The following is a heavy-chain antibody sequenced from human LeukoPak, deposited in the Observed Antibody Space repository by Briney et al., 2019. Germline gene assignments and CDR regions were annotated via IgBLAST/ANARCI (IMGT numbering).Heavy chain of an antibody. CDR3: AKCPGMVVLYSFDY. CDR1: GFTFSSYA. CDR2: ISGSGGST. Sequence: PGGSLRLSCAASGFTFSSYAMNWVRQAPGKGLEWVSAISGSGGSTYYADSVKGRFTISRDNSKNTLYLQMNSLRAEDTAVYYCAKCPGMVVLYSFDYWGQGTLVTGSS. V-gene: IGHV3-23*01. D-gene: IGHD1-26*01. J-gene: IGHJ4*02.